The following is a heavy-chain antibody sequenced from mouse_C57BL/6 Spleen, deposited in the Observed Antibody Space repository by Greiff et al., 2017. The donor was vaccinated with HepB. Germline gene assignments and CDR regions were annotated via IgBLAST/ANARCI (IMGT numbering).Heavy chain of an antibody. CDR2: IYPSDSET. J-gene: IGHJ3*01. Sequence: QVQLQQSGAELVRPGSSVKLSCKASGYTFTSYWMDWVKQRPGQGLEWIGNIYPSDSETHYNQKFKDKATLTVDKSSSTAYMQLSSLTSEDSAVYYCARKGTAQAANPFAYWGQGTLVTVSA. CDR1: GYTFTSYW. D-gene: IGHD3-2*02. CDR3: ARKGTAQAANPFAY. V-gene: IGHV1-61*01.